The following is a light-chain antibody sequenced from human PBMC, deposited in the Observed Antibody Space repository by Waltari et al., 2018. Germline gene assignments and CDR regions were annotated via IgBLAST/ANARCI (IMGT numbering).Light chain of an antibody. CDR3: SVRDSSDYPLL. CDR1: NLGNTN. Sequence: SSELTQQPAVSVALGETARITCEGDNLGNTNASWYRQKPGQAPLVVIYYNNDRPSGIPDRFSGSSSGNTATLTITRAQAGDAADYYCSVRDSSDYPLLFGAGTKLTVV. CDR2: YNN. J-gene: IGLJ1*01. V-gene: IGLV3-19*01.